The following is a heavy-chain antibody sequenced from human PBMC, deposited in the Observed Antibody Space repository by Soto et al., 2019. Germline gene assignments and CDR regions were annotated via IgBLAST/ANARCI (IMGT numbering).Heavy chain of an antibody. D-gene: IGHD3-22*01. J-gene: IGHJ4*01. CDR2: ISGSGGST. Sequence: PGGSLRLSCAAYGFTFSSYAMSWVRQAPGKGLEWVSAISGSGGSTYYADSVKGRFTISRDNSKNTLYLQMNTLRAEDTAVYYCAKVTYYYDSSGYYPLGSFDYWGHVTPVT. CDR3: AKVTYYYDSSGYYPLGSFDY. CDR1: GFTFSSYA. V-gene: IGHV3-23*01.